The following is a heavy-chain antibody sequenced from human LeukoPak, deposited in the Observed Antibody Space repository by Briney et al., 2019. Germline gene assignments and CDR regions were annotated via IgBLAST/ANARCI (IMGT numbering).Heavy chain of an antibody. V-gene: IGHV4-34*01. Sequence: SETLSLTCAVYGGSFSGYYWSWIRQPPGKGLEWIGEINHSGSTNYKSSLKSRVTISVDTSKNQFSLKLGSVTAADTAVYYCARGPYYVWGSYRSTRADAFDIWGQGTMVTVSS. CDR3: ARGPYYVWGSYRSTRADAFDI. J-gene: IGHJ3*02. D-gene: IGHD3-16*02. CDR1: GGSFSGYY. CDR2: INHSGST.